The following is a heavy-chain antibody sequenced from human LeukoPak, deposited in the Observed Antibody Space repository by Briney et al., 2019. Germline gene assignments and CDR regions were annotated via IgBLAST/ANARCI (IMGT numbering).Heavy chain of an antibody. J-gene: IGHJ6*03. CDR2: VYTNGGT. D-gene: IGHD1-26*01. CDR3: AGGHSGSSAKILYYYYMDV. CDR1: GDSINSDF. V-gene: IGHV4-4*07. Sequence: SETLSLTCVVSGDSINSDFWSWIRQPAGKGLEWIGRVYTNGGTNYNPSLKSRVTISIDTAKNQFSLRVRSVTAADTAIYYCAGGHSGSSAKILYYYYMDVWGKGTTVTVSS.